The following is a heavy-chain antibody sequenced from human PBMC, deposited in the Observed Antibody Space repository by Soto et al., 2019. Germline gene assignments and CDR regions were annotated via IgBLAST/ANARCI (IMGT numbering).Heavy chain of an antibody. Sequence: ESGGGLVQPGGSLRLSCAASGFTFTNYWMSWVRQAPGKGLEWVANIKQGGSEEYYVDSVKGRFTISRDNAKSSLYLQMNSLRAEDTAVYYCARSRQNWNDPRTAFDIWGQGTMVTVSS. CDR2: IKQGGSEE. J-gene: IGHJ3*02. D-gene: IGHD1-1*01. CDR3: ARSRQNWNDPRTAFDI. CDR1: GFTFTNYW. V-gene: IGHV3-7*03.